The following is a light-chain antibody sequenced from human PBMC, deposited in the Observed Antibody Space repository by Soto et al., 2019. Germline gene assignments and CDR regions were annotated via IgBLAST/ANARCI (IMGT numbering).Light chain of an antibody. CDR2: GAS. Sequence: EIVLTQSPATLSLSPGERATLSCRASQSVSNYLAWYQQKPGQAPRLLIYGASDRATGIPARFTGSGSGTDFTLTISSLEPEDFAVYYCQHRGEWPRTFGQGTKLEIK. CDR1: QSVSNY. V-gene: IGKV3-11*01. J-gene: IGKJ2*01. CDR3: QHRGEWPRT.